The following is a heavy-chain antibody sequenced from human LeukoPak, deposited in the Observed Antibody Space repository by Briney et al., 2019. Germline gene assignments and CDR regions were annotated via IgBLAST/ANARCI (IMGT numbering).Heavy chain of an antibody. CDR2: ISAYNGNT. D-gene: IGHD2-15*01. CDR3: ARASYCSGGSCYSDY. Sequence: ASVKVSCKASGYTFTSYSISWVRQAPGQGLEWMGWISAYNGNTLYAQKVKGRVTMTTDTSTSTAYMELRSLKSDDTAVYYCARASYCSGGSCYSDYWGQGTLVTVSS. V-gene: IGHV1-18*01. J-gene: IGHJ4*02. CDR1: GYTFTSYS.